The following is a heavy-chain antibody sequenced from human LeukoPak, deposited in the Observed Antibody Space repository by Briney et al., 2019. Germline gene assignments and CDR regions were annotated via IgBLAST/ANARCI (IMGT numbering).Heavy chain of an antibody. J-gene: IGHJ4*01. D-gene: IGHD6-13*01. Sequence: GGSLRLSCEVSGFTFTDYWMNWVRQAPGKGPEWGASIRQDGSEKTYVDSVKGRFTISRDNTKNSLSLQLNGLRAEDTAVYYCARDGTAAGLYFDLWGQGNLVTVSS. V-gene: IGHV3-7*01. CDR3: ARDGTAAGLYFDL. CDR1: GFTFTDYW. CDR2: IRQDGSEK.